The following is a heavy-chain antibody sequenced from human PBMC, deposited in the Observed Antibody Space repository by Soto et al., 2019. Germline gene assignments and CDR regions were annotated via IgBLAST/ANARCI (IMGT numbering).Heavy chain of an antibody. CDR1: GFTFSSYS. CDR2: ISSSSSYI. J-gene: IGHJ4*02. V-gene: IGHV3-21*01. Sequence: EVQLVESGGGLVKPGGSLRLSCAASGFTFSSYSMNWVRQTPGKGLEWGSSISSSSSYIYYADSVKGRLTISRDNAKNSLYLQMNGLRAEDTAVYYCARDCSGGSCTSWGDYWGQGTLVTVSS. D-gene: IGHD2-15*01. CDR3: ARDCSGGSCTSWGDY.